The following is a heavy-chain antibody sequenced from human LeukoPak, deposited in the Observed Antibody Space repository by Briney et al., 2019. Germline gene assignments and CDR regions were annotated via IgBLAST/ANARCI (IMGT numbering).Heavy chain of an antibody. V-gene: IGHV3-7*01. CDR3: ARDPGSSSFDY. Sequence: GGSLRLSCVASGFTFSSFWMSWIRQAPGKGLEFVANIDQDGSVRNYVDSVKGRFIISRDNAKNSLYLQMDSLRAEDTAVYFCARDPGSSSFDYWGLGTPVTVSS. J-gene: IGHJ4*02. CDR2: IDQDGSVR. D-gene: IGHD6-13*01. CDR1: GFTFSSFW.